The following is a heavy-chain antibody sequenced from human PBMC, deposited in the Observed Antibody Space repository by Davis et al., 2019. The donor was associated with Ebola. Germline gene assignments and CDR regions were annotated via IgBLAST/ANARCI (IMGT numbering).Heavy chain of an antibody. CDR3: ARVRTGYCSGGSCYSSYYYYYGMDV. Sequence: SVKVSCKASGGTFSSYAISGVRQAPGQGLEWMGGIIPIFGTANYAQKLQGRVTITADKSTSTAYMELSSLRSEDTAVYYCARVRTGYCSGGSCYSSYYYYYGMDVWGQGTTVTVSS. D-gene: IGHD2-15*01. V-gene: IGHV1-69*06. J-gene: IGHJ6*02. CDR2: IIPIFGTA. CDR1: GGTFSSYA.